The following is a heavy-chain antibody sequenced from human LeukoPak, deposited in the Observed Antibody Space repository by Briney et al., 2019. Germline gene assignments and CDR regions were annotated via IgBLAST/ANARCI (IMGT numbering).Heavy chain of an antibody. V-gene: IGHV1-2*02. CDR3: ARGRELMVYAIDWFDP. J-gene: IGHJ5*02. CDR1: GYTFSDYY. Sequence: ASVTVSCKASGYTFSDYYMHWVRQAPGQGLEWMGWINPNSGGTNYAQKFQGRVTMNRDTSISTAYMELSRLRSDDTAVYYCARGRELMVYAIDWFDPWGQGTLVTVSS. CDR2: INPNSGGT. D-gene: IGHD2-8*01.